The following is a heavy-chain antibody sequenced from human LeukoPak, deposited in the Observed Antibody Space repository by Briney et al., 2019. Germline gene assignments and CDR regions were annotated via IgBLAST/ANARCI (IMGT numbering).Heavy chain of an antibody. D-gene: IGHD3-22*01. CDR1: GGSISSYY. CDR2: IYTSGST. V-gene: IGHV4-4*07. CDR3: ARDYYDSSGYYYWVGDY. Sequence: SETLSLTCTVSGGSISSYYWSWIRQPAGKGLEWIGRIYTSGSTNYNPSLKSRVTMPVDTSKNQFSLKLSSVTAADTAVYYCARDYYDSSGYYYWVGDYWGQGTLVTVSS. J-gene: IGHJ4*02.